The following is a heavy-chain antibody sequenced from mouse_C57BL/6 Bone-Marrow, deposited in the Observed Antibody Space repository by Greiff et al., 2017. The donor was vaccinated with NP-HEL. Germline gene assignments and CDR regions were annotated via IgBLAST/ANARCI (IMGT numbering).Heavy chain of an antibody. Sequence: QVQLQQPGAELVMPGASVKLSCKASGYTFTSYWMHWVKQRPGQGLEWIGEIDPSDSYPNYNQKFKGKSTLTVDKSSSTAYMQLSSLTSEDSAVYYCARGGFDYWGQGTTLTVSS. J-gene: IGHJ2*01. CDR1: GYTFTSYW. V-gene: IGHV1-69*01. CDR3: ARGGFDY. CDR2: IDPSDSYP.